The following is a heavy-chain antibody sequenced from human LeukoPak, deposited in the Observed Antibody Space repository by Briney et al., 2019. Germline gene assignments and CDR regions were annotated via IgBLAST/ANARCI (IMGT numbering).Heavy chain of an antibody. Sequence: GSVKVPCKASGYTFTSYYMHWVRQAPGQGLEWMGIINPSGGSTSYAQKFQGRVTMTRDMSTSTVYMELSSLRSEDTAVYYCARDHDFWSGYYRAYYYYMDVWGKGTTVTVSS. CDR1: GYTFTSYY. CDR2: INPSGGST. D-gene: IGHD3-3*01. V-gene: IGHV1-46*01. CDR3: ARDHDFWSGYYRAYYYYMDV. J-gene: IGHJ6*03.